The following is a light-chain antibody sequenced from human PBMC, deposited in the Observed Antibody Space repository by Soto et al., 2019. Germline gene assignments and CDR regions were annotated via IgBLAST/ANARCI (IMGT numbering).Light chain of an antibody. Sequence: QSVLTQPPSASGSLGQSVTISCTGTSSDIGTYDYVSWYQQHPGRAPKLIIFEVSKRPLGVPDRFSGSKSGNTASLIVSGLQPDDEAEYHCTSYTGDDFTSVFGTGTKV. CDR2: EVS. V-gene: IGLV2-8*01. J-gene: IGLJ1*01. CDR3: TSYTGDDFTSV. CDR1: SSDIGTYDY.